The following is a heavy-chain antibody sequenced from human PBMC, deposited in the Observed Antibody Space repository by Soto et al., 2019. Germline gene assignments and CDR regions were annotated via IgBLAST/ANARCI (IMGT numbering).Heavy chain of an antibody. CDR1: GGSISSSSYY. CDR2: IDYSGST. J-gene: IGHJ3*02. CDR3: ARLKYDLLTGYYNVEAVAI. V-gene: IGHV4-39*01. Sequence: QLQLQESGPGLVKPSETLSLTCTVSGGSISSSSYYWGCIRQPPGKGLEWIGSIDYSGSTYYTPSLKSLVTISVYPYKTHRSLQLSSVAAADTAVYYCARLKYDLLTGYYNVEAVAIWGQRTMVTVSS. D-gene: IGHD3-9*01.